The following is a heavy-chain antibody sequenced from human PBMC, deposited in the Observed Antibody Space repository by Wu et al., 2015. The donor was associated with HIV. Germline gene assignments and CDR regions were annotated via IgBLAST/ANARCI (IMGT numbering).Heavy chain of an antibody. Sequence: QVQLVQSGAEVKKPGASVNVSCEASGYTFSTYDINWVRQAAGQGLEWMGWMNPRTGNTGYARKFQGRVTMTTDTSTSTAYMELRSLRSDDTAVYYCARDAAPGGYSSSWYQGWFDPWGQGTLVTVSS. CDR1: GYTFSTYD. CDR2: MNPRTGNT. CDR3: ARDAAPGGYSSSWYQGWFDP. J-gene: IGHJ5*02. D-gene: IGHD6-13*01. V-gene: IGHV1-18*01.